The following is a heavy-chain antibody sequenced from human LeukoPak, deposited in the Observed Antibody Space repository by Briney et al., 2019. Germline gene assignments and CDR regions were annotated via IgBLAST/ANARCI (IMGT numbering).Heavy chain of an antibody. CDR3: ARGLTIFGVVSRNY. J-gene: IGHJ4*02. V-gene: IGHV4-34*01. CDR1: GGSFSGYY. D-gene: IGHD3-3*01. Sequence: PLETLSLTCALYGGSFSGYYWSWIRQPPGKGLERIGEINHSGSTNYNPSLKSRVTISVDTSKSQFSLMLGSVTAADTAVYYFARGLTIFGVVSRNYWGQGTLVTVSS. CDR2: INHSGST.